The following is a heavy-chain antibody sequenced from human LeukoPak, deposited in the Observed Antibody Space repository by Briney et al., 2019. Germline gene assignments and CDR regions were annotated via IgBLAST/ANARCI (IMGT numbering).Heavy chain of an antibody. J-gene: IGHJ4*02. D-gene: IGHD6-19*01. Sequence: APSVKPSSNVSAYAFTSVCISWVRRPPGHGLEWMGWIRPYNGNTRYAQKCQGRVAMTTDTSTTTACMELRGLRFNGTAVYYCARAGPGSGWYFDYSGQGTLVSVSS. V-gene: IGHV1-18*01. CDR2: IRPYNGNT. CDR3: ARAGPGSGWYFDY. CDR1: AYAFTSVC.